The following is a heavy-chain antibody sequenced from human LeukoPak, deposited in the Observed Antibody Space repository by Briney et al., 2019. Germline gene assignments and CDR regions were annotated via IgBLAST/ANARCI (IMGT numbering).Heavy chain of an antibody. J-gene: IGHJ6*03. V-gene: IGHV1-2*02. D-gene: IGHD3-10*01. CDR1: GYTFTGYY. CDR2: INPNIGGT. Sequence: ASVKVSCKASGYTFTGYYMHWVRQAPGQGLEWMGWINPNIGGTNYGKKIQGRVTMTRDTSISTAYMELSRLRSDDAAVYYCARAYYYGSGSYSGYYYYYMDVWGKGTTVTVSS. CDR3: ARAYYYGSGSYSGYYYYYMDV.